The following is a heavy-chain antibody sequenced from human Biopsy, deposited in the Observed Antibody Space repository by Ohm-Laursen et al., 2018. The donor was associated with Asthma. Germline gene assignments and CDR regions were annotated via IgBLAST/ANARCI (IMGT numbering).Heavy chain of an antibody. V-gene: IGHV4-59*01. Sequence: GTLSLTCSVYGGSISSFYWSWIRQSPEKALEWLGYIYHSGTTNYNPSLKSRVTISVDTSKNQFSLKLTSVTAADTAVYYCARTSQRATVVHFDYWGQGTLVTVSS. CDR1: GGSISSFY. CDR3: ARTSQRATVVHFDY. D-gene: IGHD4-23*01. CDR2: IYHSGTT. J-gene: IGHJ4*02.